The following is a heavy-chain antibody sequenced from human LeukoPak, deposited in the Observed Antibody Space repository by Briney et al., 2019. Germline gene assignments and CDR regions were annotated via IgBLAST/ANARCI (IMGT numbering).Heavy chain of an antibody. V-gene: IGHV3-11*01. Sequence: GSLRLSCAASGFTFSDYYMSWIRQAPGKGLEWVSYISSSGITIYYADSVKGRFTISRDNAKNSLYLQMNSLRAEDTAVYYCARDIYDFWSGSPRRDYYYYGMDVWGQGTTVTVSS. CDR1: GFTFSDYY. J-gene: IGHJ6*02. CDR2: ISSSGITI. CDR3: ARDIYDFWSGSPRRDYYYYGMDV. D-gene: IGHD3-3*01.